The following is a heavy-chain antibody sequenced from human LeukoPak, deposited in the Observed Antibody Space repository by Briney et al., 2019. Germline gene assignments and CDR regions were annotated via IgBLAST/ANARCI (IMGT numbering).Heavy chain of an antibody. V-gene: IGHV3-7*01. CDR3: ARDVGDV. CDR1: GFTFSNYW. J-gene: IGHJ6*04. CDR2: INEDGSGE. Sequence: GGSLRLSCVSSGFTFSNYWMKWVRQAPGKGLEWVASINEDGSGEFSVGSVKDRITISRDNTRNSLDLQINSLTVEDTAIYYCARDVGDVWGTGTTVTVSS.